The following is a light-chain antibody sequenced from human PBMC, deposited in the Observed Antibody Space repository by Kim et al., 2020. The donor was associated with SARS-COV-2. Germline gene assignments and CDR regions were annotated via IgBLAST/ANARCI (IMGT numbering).Light chain of an antibody. V-gene: IGLV3-1*01. CDR2: QDT. J-gene: IGLJ2*01. CDR3: QAWDSSTVV. CDR1: KLGDKY. Sequence: VSPGQTASITCSGDKLGDKYASWYQQKPGQSPVLVIYQDTKRPSGIPERFSGSNSGNTATLTIRGTQAMDEADFYCQAWDSSTVVFGGGTQLTVL.